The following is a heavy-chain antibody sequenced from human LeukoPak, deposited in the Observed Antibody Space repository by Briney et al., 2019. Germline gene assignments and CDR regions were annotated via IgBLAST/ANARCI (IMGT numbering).Heavy chain of an antibody. CDR1: GFTFSSYA. V-gene: IGHV3-23*01. CDR3: AKDQEYYYDSSGYAPGG. Sequence: PGRSLRLSCAASGFTFSSYAMSWVRQAPGKGLEWVSAISGSGGSTYYADSVKGRFTISRDNSKNTLYLQMNSLRAEDTAVYYCAKDQEYYYDSSGYAPGGWGQGTLVTVSS. J-gene: IGHJ4*02. D-gene: IGHD3-22*01. CDR2: ISGSGGST.